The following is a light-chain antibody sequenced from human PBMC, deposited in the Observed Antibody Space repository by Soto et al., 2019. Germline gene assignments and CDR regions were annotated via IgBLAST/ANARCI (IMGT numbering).Light chain of an antibody. Sequence: EIVLTQSPGTLSLSPGERATLSCRASQSLTSTYLAWYQQKPGQAPRLLIYGASSRATGVPDRFSGSGSGTDFTLTISRLEPEEFAVYYCQHYESSPPSYTFGQGTKLEIK. CDR2: GAS. J-gene: IGKJ2*01. V-gene: IGKV3-20*01. CDR3: QHYESSPPSYT. CDR1: QSLTSTY.